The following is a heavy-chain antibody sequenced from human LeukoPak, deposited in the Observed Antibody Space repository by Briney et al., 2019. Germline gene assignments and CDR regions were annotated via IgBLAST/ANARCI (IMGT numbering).Heavy chain of an antibody. CDR1: GFTFSNYA. CDR3: AKDRSGWLRGASDI. J-gene: IGHJ3*02. Sequence: GGSLRLSCAASGFTFSNYAMNWVRQDPKKGLEWVSGISGSGGSTDYADSVKGRFTISRDNSKNTLYLQVNSLRAEDTAVYYCAKDRSGWLRGASDIWGQGTTVTVS. CDR2: ISGSGGST. D-gene: IGHD6-19*01. V-gene: IGHV3-23*01.